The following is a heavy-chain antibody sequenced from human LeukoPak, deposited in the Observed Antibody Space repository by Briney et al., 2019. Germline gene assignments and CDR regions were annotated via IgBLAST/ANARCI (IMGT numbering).Heavy chain of an antibody. D-gene: IGHD5-18*01. J-gene: IGHJ4*02. Sequence: PGRSLRLSCTASGFTFGDYAMSWVRQAPGKGLEWVGFIRSKAYGGTTEYAASVKGRFTISRDDSKSIAYLQMTSLRAEDTAVYYCARDNSYGSPLDYWGQGTLVTVSS. CDR1: GFTFGDYA. CDR2: IRSKAYGGTT. V-gene: IGHV3-49*04. CDR3: ARDNSYGSPLDY.